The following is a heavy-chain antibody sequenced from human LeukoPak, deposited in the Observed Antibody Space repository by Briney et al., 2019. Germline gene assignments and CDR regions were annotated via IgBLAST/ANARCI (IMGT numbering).Heavy chain of an antibody. Sequence: PGGSLRLSCAASGFTLSSYSMNWVRQAPGKGLEWISFIDSSSRTIFYAESVKGRFTISRDNAKNSLYLEMNSLRAEDMALYYCVKEIKVREFSTSGALEIWGQGTMVTVSS. D-gene: IGHD2-2*01. V-gene: IGHV3-48*04. CDR1: GFTLSSYS. CDR2: IDSSSRTI. J-gene: IGHJ3*02. CDR3: VKEIKVREFSTSGALEI.